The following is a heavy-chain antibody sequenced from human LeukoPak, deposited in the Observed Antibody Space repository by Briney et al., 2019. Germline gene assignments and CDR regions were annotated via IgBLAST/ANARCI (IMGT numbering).Heavy chain of an antibody. J-gene: IGHJ5*02. V-gene: IGHV3-23*01. CDR1: GFTFSSYA. Sequence: PGGSLRLSCAASGFTFSSYAMSWVRQAPGKGPEWVSAISGSGGSTYYADSVKDRFTISRDNSKNTLYLQMNSLRAEDTAVYYCAKAGYGSGSYYTNWFDPWGQGTLVTVSS. CDR2: ISGSGGST. D-gene: IGHD3-10*01. CDR3: AKAGYGSGSYYTNWFDP.